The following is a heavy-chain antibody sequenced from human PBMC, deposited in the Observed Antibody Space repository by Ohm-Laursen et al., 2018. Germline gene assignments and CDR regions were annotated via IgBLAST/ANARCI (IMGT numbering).Heavy chain of an antibody. CDR2: IIPILGIA. D-gene: IGHD3-22*01. CDR3: ARDGLSGYYYDSSGYYPPEGYFDL. Sequence: SVKVSCKASGGTFSSYAISWVRQAPGQGLEWMGRIIPILGIANYAQKFQGRVTITADKSTSTAYMELSSLRSEDTAVYYCARDGLSGYYYDSSGYYPPEGYFDLWGRGTLVTVSS. J-gene: IGHJ2*01. V-gene: IGHV1-69*04. CDR1: GGTFSSYA.